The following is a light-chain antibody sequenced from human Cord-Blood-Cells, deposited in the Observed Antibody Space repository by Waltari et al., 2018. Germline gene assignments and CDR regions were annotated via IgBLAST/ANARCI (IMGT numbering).Light chain of an antibody. Sequence: QSALTQPPSPSGSLGRSVTISSTGTSSDVGGYNYVSWYQQHPGKAPKLMIYEVSKRPSGVPDRFSGSKSGNTASLTVSGLQAEDEADYYCSSYAGSKVFGGGTKLTVL. CDR1: SSDVGGYNY. CDR3: SSYAGSKV. V-gene: IGLV2-8*01. J-gene: IGLJ2*01. CDR2: EVS.